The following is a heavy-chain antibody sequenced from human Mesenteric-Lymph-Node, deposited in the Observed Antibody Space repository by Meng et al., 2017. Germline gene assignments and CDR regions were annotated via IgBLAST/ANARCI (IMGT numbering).Heavy chain of an antibody. Sequence: GSGVCEPYTTRSCACPSFGGSISGGSYYCCWIRQVPGKGLEWIEYIYTSGSTYDNPSLKSRVTISVDTSKSQFSLKLSSVTAADTAVYYCARTHFYDSSNYGFDYWGQGTLVTVSS. CDR1: GGSISGGSYY. D-gene: IGHD3-22*01. J-gene: IGHJ4*02. CDR2: IYTSGST. V-gene: IGHV4-30-4*01. CDR3: ARTHFYDSSNYGFDY.